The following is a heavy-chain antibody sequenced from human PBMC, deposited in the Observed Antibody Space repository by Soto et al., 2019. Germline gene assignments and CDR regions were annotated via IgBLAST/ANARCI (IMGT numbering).Heavy chain of an antibody. CDR3: VKENGYYSYFFDY. CDR1: EFTFSAFG. J-gene: IGHJ4*02. D-gene: IGHD3-22*01. CDR2: ISSDGNSK. V-gene: IGHV3-30*18. Sequence: QVQLVESGGGVVQPGTSLRLSCAASEFTFSAFGMHWVRQAPGKGLEWVGIISSDGNSKYYGDSVKGRFTISRDNSNNTLYLQMNSLKTEDTAVYYCVKENGYYSYFFDYWGRGTLVTVSS.